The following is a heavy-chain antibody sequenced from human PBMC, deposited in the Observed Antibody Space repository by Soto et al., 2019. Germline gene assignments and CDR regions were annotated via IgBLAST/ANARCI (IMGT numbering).Heavy chain of an antibody. V-gene: IGHV3-21*01. CDR1: GITFRSYS. Sequence: GGSLRLSCAASGITFRSYSMSWVRQAPGKGLEWVASITSDSSDIYYEDSVKGRFTISRDNGENSLYLQMTSLGAEDTGVYYCATTYCSGGYCFSSEYWGQGVLVTVSS. CDR2: ITSDSSDI. D-gene: IGHD2-15*01. CDR3: ATTYCSGGYCFSSEY. J-gene: IGHJ4*02.